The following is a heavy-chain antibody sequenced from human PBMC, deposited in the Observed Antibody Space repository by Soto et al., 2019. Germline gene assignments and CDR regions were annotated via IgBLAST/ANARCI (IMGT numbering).Heavy chain of an antibody. CDR1: GYTFTSYA. J-gene: IGHJ4*02. Sequence: ASVKVSCKASGYTFTSYAMHWVRQAPGQRLEWMGWTNAGNGNTKYSQKFQGRVTITRDTSASTAYMELSSLRSEDTAVYYCARAFSAVYDSSGETPSDYWGQGTLVTVSS. V-gene: IGHV1-3*01. CDR2: TNAGNGNT. D-gene: IGHD3-22*01. CDR3: ARAFSAVYDSSGETPSDY.